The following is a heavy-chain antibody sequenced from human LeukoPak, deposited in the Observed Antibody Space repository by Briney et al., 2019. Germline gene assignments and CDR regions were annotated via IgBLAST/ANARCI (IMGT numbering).Heavy chain of an antibody. J-gene: IGHJ6*03. CDR1: GGSINRYY. D-gene: IGHD5-18*01. V-gene: IGHV4-4*07. CDR2: IHSGGTT. Sequence: PSETLSLTCTVSGGSINRYYWTWIRQPAGKGLEWIGRIHSGGTTNYKPSLESRITLSVDTSQNQVSLRLSSVTAADTAVYFCVRDSTDGYTYGHYYYYLDVWGKGTTVTVSS. CDR3: VRDSTDGYTYGHYYYYLDV.